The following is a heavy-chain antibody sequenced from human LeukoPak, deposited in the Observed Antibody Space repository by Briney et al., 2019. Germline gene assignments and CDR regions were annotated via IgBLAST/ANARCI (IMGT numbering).Heavy chain of an antibody. CDR3: AKDAQRGFDYSNSLEY. D-gene: IGHD4-11*01. CDR2: IWNGGSNQ. CDR1: QFTFSHYG. Sequence: PGKSLTLSCVASQFTFSHYGMHWVRQAPGKGLEWVAVIWNGGSNQYYADSVKGRFTISRDNSQNTVYLQMNSLRAEDTAVYYCAKDAQRGFDYSNSLEYWGQGTLVTVSS. J-gene: IGHJ4*02. V-gene: IGHV3-33*06.